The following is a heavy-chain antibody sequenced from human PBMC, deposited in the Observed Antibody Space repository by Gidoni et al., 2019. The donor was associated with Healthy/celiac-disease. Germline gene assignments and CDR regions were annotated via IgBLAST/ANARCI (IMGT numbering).Heavy chain of an antibody. CDR2: INWNGGST. CDR1: GFTFDDYG. V-gene: IGHV3-20*04. J-gene: IGHJ4*02. CDR3: ARIPSPNPFYYFDY. Sequence: EVQLVASGGGVVRPGGSLRLSCAASGFTFDDYGMSWVRQAPGKGLGWVSGINWNGGSTGYADSVKGRFTISRDNAKNSLYLQMNSLRAEDTALYYCARIPSPNPFYYFDYWGQGTLVTVSS. D-gene: IGHD3-3*02.